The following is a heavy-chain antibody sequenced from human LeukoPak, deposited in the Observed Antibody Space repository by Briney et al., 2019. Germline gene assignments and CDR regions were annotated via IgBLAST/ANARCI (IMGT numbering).Heavy chain of an antibody. J-gene: IGHJ4*02. D-gene: IGHD5-24*01. CDR1: GGSFSGYY. CDR2: IHYTGST. V-gene: IGHV4-34*09. CDR3: ARMGDGYNRRDFDY. Sequence: SETLSLTCAVYGGSFSGYYWNWIRQPPGKGLEWIGYIHYTGSTYYNPSLKSRVTISIDTSKNQFSLKLNSVTAADTAVHYCARMGDGYNRRDFDYWGQGTLVSVSS.